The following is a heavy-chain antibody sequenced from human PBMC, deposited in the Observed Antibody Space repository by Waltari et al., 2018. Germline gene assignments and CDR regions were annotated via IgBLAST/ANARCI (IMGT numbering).Heavy chain of an antibody. V-gene: IGHV1-18*01. CDR1: GYNFGVYG. CDR3: ARDYWTTGSGRHLSFMDV. Sequence: QVQLLQSGSDLKKPGASVKVSCRASGYNFGVYGISWVRQAHGQGLEWMGWTNPYNDDKRYAQKFQGRLTMTTDTSTRTAYMQLRSLRSDDTAVYYCARDYWTTGSGRHLSFMDVWGKGTTVIISS. D-gene: IGHD6-19*01. J-gene: IGHJ6*03. CDR2: TNPYNDDK.